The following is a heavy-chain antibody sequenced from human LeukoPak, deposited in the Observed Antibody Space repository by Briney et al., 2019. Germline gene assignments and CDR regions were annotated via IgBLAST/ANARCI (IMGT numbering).Heavy chain of an antibody. CDR1: GGSISSYY. J-gene: IGHJ4*02. Sequence: PSETLSLTCTVSGGSISSYYWSWIRQPPGKGLEWIGYIYYSGSTNYNPSLKSRVTISVDTSKNQFSLKLSSVTAADTAVYYCARGLDRPRGYFDYWGQGTLVTVSS. V-gene: IGHV4-59*12. D-gene: IGHD3-10*01. CDR2: IYYSGST. CDR3: ARGLDRPRGYFDY.